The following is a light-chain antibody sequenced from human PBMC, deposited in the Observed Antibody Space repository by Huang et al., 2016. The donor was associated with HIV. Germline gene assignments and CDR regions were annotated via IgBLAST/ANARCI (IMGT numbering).Light chain of an antibody. V-gene: IGKV3-15*01. CDR2: GAS. Sequence: EIMMTQSPDTLSVSPGERAALSCRASQSVGGNLAWYQQKPGQAPRLLSYGASTRASGSPARFSGSGSGTEFNLTISSLQSEDFGTYYCQHYDKWPPWTFGQGIAVEI. J-gene: IGKJ1*01. CDR3: QHYDKWPPWT. CDR1: QSVGGN.